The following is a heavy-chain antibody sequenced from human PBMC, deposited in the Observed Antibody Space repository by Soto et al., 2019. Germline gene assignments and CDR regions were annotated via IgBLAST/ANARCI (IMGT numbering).Heavy chain of an antibody. V-gene: IGHV3-21*01. Sequence: EVQLVESGGGLVKPGGSLRLSCAASGFTFSSYSMNWVRQAPGKGLEWVSSISSSSSYIYYADSVKGRFTISRDNAKNALYLQMNSLRAEATAVYYCARDGGAESMDVWGQGTTVTVSS. CDR3: ARDGGAESMDV. J-gene: IGHJ6*02. CDR2: ISSSSSYI. D-gene: IGHD3-16*01. CDR1: GFTFSSYS.